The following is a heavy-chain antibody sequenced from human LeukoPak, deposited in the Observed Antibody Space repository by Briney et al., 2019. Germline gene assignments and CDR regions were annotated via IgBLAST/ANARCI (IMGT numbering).Heavy chain of an antibody. D-gene: IGHD4-17*01. CDR2: INPNSGDT. CDR1: GYTFTAYY. CDR3: ARGRSLPGNGDYEPTTFDY. J-gene: IGHJ4*02. V-gene: IGHV1-2*02. Sequence: ASVKVSCKTSGYTFTAYYVHWVRQAPGQGLQWMGWINPNSGDTHYAQKFQGSVTMTRDTSISTAYMEVSRLTSDDTAVYYCARGRSLPGNGDYEPTTFDYWGQGTVVTVSS.